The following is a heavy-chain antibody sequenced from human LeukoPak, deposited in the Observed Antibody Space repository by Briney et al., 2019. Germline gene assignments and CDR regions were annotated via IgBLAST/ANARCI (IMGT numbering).Heavy chain of an antibody. CDR2: ISSSSSTI. V-gene: IGHV3-48*01. J-gene: IGHJ3*02. CDR3: ARYDYGDYNAFDI. D-gene: IGHD4-17*01. CDR1: GFTFSSYA. Sequence: GGSLRLSCAASGFTFSSYAMSWVRQAPGKGLEWVSYISSSSSTIYYADSVKGRFTISRDNAKNSLYLQMNSLRAEDTAVYYCARYDYGDYNAFDIWGQGTMVTVSS.